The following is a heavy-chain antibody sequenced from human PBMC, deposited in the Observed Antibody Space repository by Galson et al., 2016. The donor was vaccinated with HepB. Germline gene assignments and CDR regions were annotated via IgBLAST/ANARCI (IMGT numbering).Heavy chain of an antibody. D-gene: IGHD3-10*01. CDR2: IHSDGSTT. J-gene: IGHJ4*02. V-gene: IGHV3-74*01. Sequence: TLRLSCAASGFIFSNYWMHWVRQAPGKGLVWVSRIHSDGSTTSYADSVKGRFTVSRDNAKNTLYMQMNSLRAEDTAVYYCAKDALAHYYFGSGNSVDYWGQGTLVTVAS. CDR3: AKDALAHYYFGSGNSVDY. CDR1: GFIFSNYW.